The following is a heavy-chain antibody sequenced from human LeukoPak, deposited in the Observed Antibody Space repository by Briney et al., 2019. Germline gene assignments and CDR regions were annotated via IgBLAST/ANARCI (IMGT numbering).Heavy chain of an antibody. CDR3: ARDHANCSGGSCLSY. Sequence: GASVKVSCKASGYTFTGYYMHWVRQAPGQGLEWMGWINPNSGGTNYAQKFQGRVTMTRDTSISTAYMELSRLRSDDTAVYYCARDHANCSGGSCLSYWGQGTLVTVSS. D-gene: IGHD2-15*01. J-gene: IGHJ4*02. V-gene: IGHV1-2*02. CDR2: INPNSGGT. CDR1: GYTFTGYY.